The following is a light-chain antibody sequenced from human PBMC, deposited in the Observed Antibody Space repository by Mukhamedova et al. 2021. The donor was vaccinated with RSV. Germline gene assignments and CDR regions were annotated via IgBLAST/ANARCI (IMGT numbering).Light chain of an antibody. V-gene: IGKV1-27*01. CDR2: AAS. Sequence: WYQRRVHGKVPKLLIYAASTLQSGVPSRFSGSGSGTDFTLTISSLQPEDVATYYCQKHNSAPSITFGQGTRLEFK. J-gene: IGKJ5*01. CDR3: QKHNSAPSIT.